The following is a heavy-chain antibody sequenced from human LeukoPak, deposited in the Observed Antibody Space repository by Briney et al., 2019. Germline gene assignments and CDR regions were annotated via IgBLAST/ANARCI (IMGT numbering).Heavy chain of an antibody. CDR3: ARDNRAYDSSGYYYWLGVEGHDAFDI. CDR2: FNSDGSCT. V-gene: IGHV3-74*01. CDR1: GFTFSSYW. J-gene: IGHJ3*02. D-gene: IGHD3-22*01. Sequence: GGSLRLSCAASGFTFSSYWMLWVRQAPGNGLGWVSRFNSDGSCTSYPDSVKGRFTITRDNAKNTLYLQMNSLRAEDTAVYYCARDNRAYDSSGYYYWLGVEGHDAFDIWGQGTMVTVSS.